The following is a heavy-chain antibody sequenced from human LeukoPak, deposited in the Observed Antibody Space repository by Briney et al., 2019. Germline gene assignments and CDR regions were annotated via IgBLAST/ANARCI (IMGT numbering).Heavy chain of an antibody. CDR1: GFTVSSNY. J-gene: IGHJ3*02. CDR2: IYTDDST. V-gene: IGHV3-53*01. Sequence: GGSLRLSCTVSGFTVSSNYMSWVRQAPGKGLEWVSEIYTDDSTYYAASVKGRFSIFRDNSKNTVYLQMNSLSADDTAVYYCARELREHGVFDIWGQGTMVTVSS. D-gene: IGHD1-26*01. CDR3: ARELREHGVFDI.